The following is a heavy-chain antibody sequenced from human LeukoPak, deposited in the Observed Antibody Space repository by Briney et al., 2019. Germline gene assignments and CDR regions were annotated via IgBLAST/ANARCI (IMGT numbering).Heavy chain of an antibody. CDR1: GFTFSSYS. J-gene: IGHJ4*02. CDR2: ISSSSSYI. Sequence: PGGSLRLSCAASGFTFSSYSMNWVRQAPGKGLEWVSSISSSSSYIYYADSVKGRFTISRDNAKNSLYLQMNSLRAEDTAVYYCASSGGSGSYSFDYWGQGTLVTVSS. V-gene: IGHV3-21*01. CDR3: ASSGGSGSYSFDY. D-gene: IGHD3-10*01.